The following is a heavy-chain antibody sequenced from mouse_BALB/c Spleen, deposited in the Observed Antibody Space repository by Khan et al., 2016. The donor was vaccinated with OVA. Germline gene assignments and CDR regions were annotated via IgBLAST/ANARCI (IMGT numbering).Heavy chain of an antibody. CDR1: GYSFTGYN. CDR3: ARSTWYFDV. CDR2: IDPHYGGI. V-gene: IGHV1-39*01. Sequence: MQLEESGPELEKPGASVKISCKAFGYSFTGYNMNWVKQSNGKSLEWIGNIDPHYGGISYNQKFKGKATLTVDKSSNTAYMQLKSLTSEDSAVYYCARSTWYFDVWGAGTTVTVSS. J-gene: IGHJ1*01.